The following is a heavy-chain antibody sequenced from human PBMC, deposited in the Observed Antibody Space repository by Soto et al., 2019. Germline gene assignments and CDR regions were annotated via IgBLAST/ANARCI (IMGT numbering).Heavy chain of an antibody. V-gene: IGHV3-48*01. CDR1: GFTFRSYS. J-gene: IGHJ3*02. CDR2: ISSGSSTK. Sequence: EVQLVESGGGLVQPGGSLRISCAASGFTFRSYSMNWVRQAPGKGLEWVSYISSGSSTKYYADSVKGRFTISRDNAKDSLYLQMNSLRADDTAVYYCARESYCSSTSCHSDPFGIWGQGTMVTVSS. CDR3: ARESYCSSTSCHSDPFGI. D-gene: IGHD2-2*01.